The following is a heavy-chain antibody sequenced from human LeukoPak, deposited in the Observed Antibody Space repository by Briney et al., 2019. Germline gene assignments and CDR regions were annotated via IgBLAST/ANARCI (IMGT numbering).Heavy chain of an antibody. CDR2: ISSRSSTI. V-gene: IGHV3-48*01. CDR3: ARDLDTYYGMDV. J-gene: IGHJ6*02. CDR1: GFTFSTYG. D-gene: IGHD5-18*01. Sequence: GGSLRLSCAASGFTFSTYGMTWVRQAPGKGLEWVPYISSRSSTIYYVDSVKGRFTISRDNAKNSLYLQMNSLRAEDTAVYYCARDLDTYYGMDVWGQGTTVTVSS.